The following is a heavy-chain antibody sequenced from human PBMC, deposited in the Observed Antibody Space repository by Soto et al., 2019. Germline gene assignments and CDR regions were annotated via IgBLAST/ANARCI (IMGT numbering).Heavy chain of an antibody. D-gene: IGHD5-18*01. CDR1: GASISSSNW. V-gene: IGHV4-4*02. CDR3: ASTRNLWLYSYDH. CDR2: IYHSGRT. J-gene: IGHJ4*02. Sequence: QVQLQESGPGLVKPSGTLSLTCAVSGASISSSNWWSWGRQPPGTGLEWIGEIYHSGRTNYNPSLKSRVTISVDKSKNQFSLKLSSVTAADTAVYYCASTRNLWLYSYDHWGQGTLVTVSS.